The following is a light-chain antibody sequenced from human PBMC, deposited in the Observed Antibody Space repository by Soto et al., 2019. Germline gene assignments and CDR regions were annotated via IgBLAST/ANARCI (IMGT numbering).Light chain of an antibody. V-gene: IGKV1-9*01. CDR1: QGISSY. J-gene: IGKJ3*01. CDR3: EQAGT. CDR2: AAS. Sequence: IQLTQSPSTLSASVGDRVTITCRASQGISSYLAWYQQKPGKAPKLLIYAASTLQSGVPSRFSGSGSGTDFTLPTRSVLPKYFGTYCCEQAGTFGPGTKVDIK.